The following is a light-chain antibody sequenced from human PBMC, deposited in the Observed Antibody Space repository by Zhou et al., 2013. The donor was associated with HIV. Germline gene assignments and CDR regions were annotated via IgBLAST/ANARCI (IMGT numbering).Light chain of an antibody. Sequence: DIQMTQSPSSLSASVGDRITITCRASQGISKWLAWYQQKPGQAPKSLIYAASSLQSGVPSRFSGSGSGTDFTLTISNLQPEDIATYYCQQYKIYPLTFGGGTKVEIK. CDR1: QGISKW. J-gene: IGKJ4*01. V-gene: IGKV1D-16*01. CDR3: QQYKIYPLT. CDR2: AAS.